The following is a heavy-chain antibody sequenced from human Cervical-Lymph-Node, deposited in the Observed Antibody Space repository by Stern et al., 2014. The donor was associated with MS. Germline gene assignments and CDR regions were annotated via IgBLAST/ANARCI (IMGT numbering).Heavy chain of an antibody. V-gene: IGHV4-31*03. CDR2: LFYSGSP. D-gene: IGHD4-17*01. Sequence: HVQLQESGPGLVKPSQTLSLTCTVSGGSISSGGYYLSWIRQHPGKGLEWIGYLFYSGSPYYNPSRKSRVTISVDTSKNQFSLKLSSVTAADTAVYYCARAPDYGAYVDYWGQGTLVTVSS. CDR3: ARAPDYGAYVDY. CDR1: GGSISSGGYY. J-gene: IGHJ4*02.